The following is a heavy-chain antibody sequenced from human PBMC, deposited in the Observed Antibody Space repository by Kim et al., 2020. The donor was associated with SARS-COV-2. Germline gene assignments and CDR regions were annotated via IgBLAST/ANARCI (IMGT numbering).Heavy chain of an antibody. CDR1: GLTFSSFA. V-gene: IGHV3-23*01. Sequence: PGGSLRLSCAASGLTFSSFAMIWVRQAPGKGLEWVSIISNTGGATEYADSVKGRFTISRDNSKSTLYLQMNSLRAEDTAVYYCGKGRDFHYYGLGSAFDTWGQGTLVTVSS. J-gene: IGHJ4*02. CDR3: GKGRDFHYYGLGSAFDT. CDR2: ISNTGGAT. D-gene: IGHD3-10*01.